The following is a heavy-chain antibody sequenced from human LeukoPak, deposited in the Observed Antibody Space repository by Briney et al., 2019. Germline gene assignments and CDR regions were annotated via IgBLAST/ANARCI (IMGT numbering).Heavy chain of an antibody. CDR2: IYENGGTT. D-gene: IGHD2-2*01. V-gene: IGHV3-23*01. CDR3: AKETGDIVVVPAAP. CDR1: GFTFRSHA. J-gene: IGHJ5*02. Sequence: GGSLRLTCVGSGFTFRSHAMSWVRQAPEKGLEFVSGIYENGGTTYYADSVKGRFSISRDNSKNTLYLQMNSLRAEDTAVYYCAKETGDIVVVPAAPWGQGTLVTVSS.